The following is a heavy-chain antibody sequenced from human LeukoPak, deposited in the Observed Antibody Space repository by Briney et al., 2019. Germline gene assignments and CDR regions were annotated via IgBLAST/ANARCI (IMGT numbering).Heavy chain of an antibody. Sequence: SETLSLTCAVYGGPFTTYYWSWIRQPPGKGLEWIGDIYHTGSTTYNPSLKSRVTISIDTSKNQFSLRLSSVTAADTAVYYCAREGAWAFDPWGQGTLVTVSS. D-gene: IGHD3-16*01. CDR1: GGPFTTYY. J-gene: IGHJ5*02. V-gene: IGHV4-34*01. CDR3: AREGAWAFDP. CDR2: IYHTGST.